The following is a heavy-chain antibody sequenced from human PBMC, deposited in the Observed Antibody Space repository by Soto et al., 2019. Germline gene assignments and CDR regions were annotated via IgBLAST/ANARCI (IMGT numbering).Heavy chain of an antibody. CDR1: GFTFRNYW. Sequence: EVQLVESGGGLVQPGGSLRLSCAASGFTFRNYWMSWVRQAPGKGLEWVANIKEDGRETYCVDSVKGRFTISRDNARNSLYLQMNSLTAEDTVLYYCAREGETYNNGCQKCGAYDYCGHGILVTVSS. CDR3: AREGETYNNGCQKCGAYDY. CDR2: IKEDGRET. V-gene: IGHV3-7*01. D-gene: IGHD5-12*01. J-gene: IGHJ4*01.